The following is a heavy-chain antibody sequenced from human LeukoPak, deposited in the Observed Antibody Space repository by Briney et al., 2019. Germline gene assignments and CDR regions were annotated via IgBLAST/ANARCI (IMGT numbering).Heavy chain of an antibody. CDR2: LNPNSGGT. CDR1: AYTFIGSC. Sequence: SVNLSLNCSAYTFIGSCIHWVRLRHGQGLGWMWWLNPNSGGTNYTQKCQGRVTMTRDTSISTAYMELSRLRSHDTAVYFWARNIRWKMGAATTDYCYYVMDVWGQGTTVTVSS. CDR3: ARNIRWKMGAATTDYCYYVMDV. V-gene: IGHV1-2*02. D-gene: IGHD1-26*01. J-gene: IGHJ6*02.